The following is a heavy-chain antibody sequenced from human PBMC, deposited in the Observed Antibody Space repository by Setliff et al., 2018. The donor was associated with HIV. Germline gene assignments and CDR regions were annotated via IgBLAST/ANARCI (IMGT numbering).Heavy chain of an antibody. V-gene: IGHV3-15*01. CDR2: IKRKSDGGTT. D-gene: IGHD6-6*01. CDR3: TAVGSLAGRSPELN. CDR1: EFTFSNAW. J-gene: IGHJ4*02. Sequence: GSLRLSCAASEFTFSNAWMTWVRQGPGKGLEWVGRIKRKSDGGTTEYAAPVKGRFTISRDDSINTLYLQMNSLKTEDTAVYFCTAVGSLAGRSPELNWGRGTLVTVSS.